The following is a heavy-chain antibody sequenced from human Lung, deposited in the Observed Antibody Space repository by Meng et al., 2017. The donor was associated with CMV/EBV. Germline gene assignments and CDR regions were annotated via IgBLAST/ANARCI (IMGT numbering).Heavy chain of an antibody. Sequence: LXCTVSGASFSSGTYYWTWIRQPPGKGLEGIGYIYYSGSTNYNPSLKSRVPISAEPSKNQFSLKLRSVTAADTAVYYCARGRQETAILGLVMGYYVDSWXQGTLVTVSS. CDR2: IYYSGST. V-gene: IGHV4-61*01. D-gene: IGHD3-3*01. CDR3: ARGRQETAILGLVMGYYVDS. J-gene: IGHJ4*02. CDR1: GASFSSGTYY.